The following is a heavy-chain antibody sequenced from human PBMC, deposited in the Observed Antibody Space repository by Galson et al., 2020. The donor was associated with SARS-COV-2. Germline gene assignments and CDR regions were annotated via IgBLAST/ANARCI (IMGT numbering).Heavy chain of an antibody. CDR3: ARERSPGSSTVTTSEEDYYYGMDV. CDR2: IYYSGST. Sequence: SETLSLTCTVSGGSISSYYWSWIRQPPGKGLEWIGYIYYSGSTNYNPSLKSRVTISVDTSKNQFSLKLSSVTAADTAVYYCARERSPGSSTVTTSEEDYYYGMDVWGQGTTVTVSS. D-gene: IGHD4-17*01. CDR1: GGSISSYY. V-gene: IGHV4-59*13. J-gene: IGHJ6*02.